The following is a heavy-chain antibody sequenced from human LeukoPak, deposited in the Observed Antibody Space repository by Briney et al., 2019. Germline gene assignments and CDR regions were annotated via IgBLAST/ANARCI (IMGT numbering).Heavy chain of an antibody. CDR3: ARDGAPRSEQWLVPHNWFDP. D-gene: IGHD6-19*01. V-gene: IGHV4-39*07. CDR2: IYYSGST. CDR1: GGSISSSSYY. J-gene: IGHJ5*02. Sequence: SETLSLTCTVSGGSISSSSYYWGWIRQPPGKGLEWSGSIYYSGSTYYNPSLKSRVTISVDTSKNQFSLKLSSVTAADTAVYYCARDGAPRSEQWLVPHNWFDPWGQGTLVTVSS.